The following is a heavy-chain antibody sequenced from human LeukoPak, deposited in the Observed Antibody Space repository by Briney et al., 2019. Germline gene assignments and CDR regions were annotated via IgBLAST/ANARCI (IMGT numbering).Heavy chain of an antibody. D-gene: IGHD5-18*01. CDR1: GFNFDEYG. J-gene: IGHJ2*01. V-gene: IGHV3-20*04. Sequence: GGSLRLSCAASGFNFDEYGMSWVRQVPGRGLEWVSGINWNGGSTGYADSVKGRFTISRDNAKNSLYLQMNSLRAEDTALYYCARVTARGWAWYFDLWGRGTLVTVSS. CDR2: INWNGGST. CDR3: ARVTARGWAWYFDL.